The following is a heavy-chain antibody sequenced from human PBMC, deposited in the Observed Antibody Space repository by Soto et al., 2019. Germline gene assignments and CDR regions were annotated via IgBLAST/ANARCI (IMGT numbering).Heavy chain of an antibody. D-gene: IGHD3-10*01. CDR2: TIPVFNTA. CDR3: ARGVYGSGNYYTGPSAFDI. J-gene: IGHJ3*02. V-gene: IGHV1-69*06. CDR1: GGTLSDHG. Sequence: QVQLEQSGAEVKKPGSSVKVSCKASGGTLSDHGVAWLRQAPGQGLEWMGGTIPVFNTAKYAQKFQGRVTVTADKFTNTAYMELSSLRSEDTASYFCARGVYGSGNYYTGPSAFDIWGQGTMVIVSS.